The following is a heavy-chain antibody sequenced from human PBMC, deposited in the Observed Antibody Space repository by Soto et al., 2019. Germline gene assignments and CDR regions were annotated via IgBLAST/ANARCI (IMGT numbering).Heavy chain of an antibody. CDR2: ISLYSDGT. CDR3: ARVVPGAEAWFGP. Sequence: QVQLVQSGGEVKRPGASVKVSCKTSGYTFSNYGITWVRQAPGQPLEWLGWISLYSDGTNYAQKFQGRGSMTTDTSTTTAYMELRSLRSDDTAVYYCARVVPGAEAWFGPWGQGTLGTVSS. CDR1: GYTFSNYG. V-gene: IGHV1-18*01. D-gene: IGHD2-2*01. J-gene: IGHJ5*02.